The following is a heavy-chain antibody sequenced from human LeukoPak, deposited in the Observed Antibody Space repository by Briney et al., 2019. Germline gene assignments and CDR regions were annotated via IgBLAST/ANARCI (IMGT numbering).Heavy chain of an antibody. V-gene: IGHV3-21*01. Sequence: PGGSLRLSCAASGFTFRSYSMNWVRQAPGKGLEWVSAIDPSSTYIYYADSVRGRFTISRDNAENSLYLQMNSLRVEDTAVYYCARAPTVLVGYCSSSSCQADYRGQGTLVTVSS. CDR1: GFTFRSYS. CDR3: ARAPTVLVGYCSSSSCQADY. CDR2: IDPSSTYI. J-gene: IGHJ4*02. D-gene: IGHD2-2*01.